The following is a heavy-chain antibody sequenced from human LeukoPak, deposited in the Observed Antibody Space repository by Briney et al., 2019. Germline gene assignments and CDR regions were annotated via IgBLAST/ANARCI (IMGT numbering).Heavy chain of an antibody. J-gene: IGHJ4*02. CDR1: GFTFSSYS. CDR2: ISSSSSYI. V-gene: IGHV3-21*01. Sequence: GGSLRLSCAASGFTFSSYSMNWVRQAPGKGLEWVSSISSSSSYIYYADSVKGRFTISRDNAKNSLYLQMNSLRAEDTAVYYCANTAMVTLYYFDYWGQGTLVTVSS. D-gene: IGHD5-18*01. CDR3: ANTAMVTLYYFDY.